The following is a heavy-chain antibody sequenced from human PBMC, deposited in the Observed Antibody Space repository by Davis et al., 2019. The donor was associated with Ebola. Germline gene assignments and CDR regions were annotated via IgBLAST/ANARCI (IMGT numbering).Heavy chain of an antibody. CDR1: GYTFTSYY. D-gene: IGHD3-3*01. CDR3: ARASVYDFWSGYYTDYYYGMDV. V-gene: IGHV1-46*01. CDR2: INPSGGST. J-gene: IGHJ6*02. Sequence: ASVKVSCKASGYTFTSYYMHWVRQAPGQGLEWMGIINPSGGSTSYAQKLQGRVTMTTGTSTITAYMELRSLRSDDTAVYYCARASVYDFWSGYYTDYYYGMDVWGQGTTVTVSS.